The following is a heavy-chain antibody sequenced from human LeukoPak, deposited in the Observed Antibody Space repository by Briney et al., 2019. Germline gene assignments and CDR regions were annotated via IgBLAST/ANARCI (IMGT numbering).Heavy chain of an antibody. D-gene: IGHD2-15*01. V-gene: IGHV3-30*18. CDR1: GFTFSNYW. CDR3: AKDAVATPQIDY. CDR2: ISYDGSDK. Sequence: GGSLRLSCEGSGFTFSNYWMSWVRQAPGKGLEWVAVISYDGSDKYYADSVKGRFTISRDNSKNTLYLQMNSLRAEDTAVYYCAKDAVATPQIDYWGQGALVTVSS. J-gene: IGHJ4*02.